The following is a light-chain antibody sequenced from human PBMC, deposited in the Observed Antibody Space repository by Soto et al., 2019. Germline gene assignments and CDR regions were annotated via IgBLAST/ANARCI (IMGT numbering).Light chain of an antibody. CDR3: QQYGSSRTWT. CDR1: QTVRNNY. V-gene: IGKV3-20*01. Sequence: EFVFAHSSGTLSFSPVERATLSCRAIQTVRNNYLAWYQQKPGQAPRLLIYDASSRATGIPDRFSGGGSGTDFTLTISRLEPEDFAVYYCQQYGSSRTWTFGQGTKVDIK. J-gene: IGKJ1*01. CDR2: DAS.